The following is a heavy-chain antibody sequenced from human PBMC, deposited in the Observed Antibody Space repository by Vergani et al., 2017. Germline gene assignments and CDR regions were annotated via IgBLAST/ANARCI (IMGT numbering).Heavy chain of an antibody. CDR3: AKDFSNILTGYYNAFDI. D-gene: IGHD3-9*01. J-gene: IGHJ3*02. CDR1: GFMFSNYW. CDR2: IKQDGSEK. V-gene: IGHV3-7*03. Sequence: EVQLVESGGGLVQPGGSLRLSCAASGFMFSNYWMNWVRQAPGKGLEWVANIKQDGSEKYYVDSVRGRFTISRDNAKNSLYLQMNSLRAEDTAVYYCAKDFSNILTGYYNAFDIWGQGTMVTVSS.